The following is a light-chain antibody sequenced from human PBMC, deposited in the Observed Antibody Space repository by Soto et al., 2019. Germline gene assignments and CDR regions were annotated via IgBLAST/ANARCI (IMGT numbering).Light chain of an antibody. CDR2: DVS. J-gene: IGLJ3*02. CDR3: CSYAGSYTPNWV. Sequence: QSALTQPRSVSGSPGQSVTISCTGTSSDVGGYNYVCWYQQHPGKAPKLMIYDVSKRPSGVPDRFSGSKSGNTASLTISGLQAEDEADDYCCSYAGSYTPNWVFGGGTKLTVL. CDR1: SSDVGGYNY. V-gene: IGLV2-11*01.